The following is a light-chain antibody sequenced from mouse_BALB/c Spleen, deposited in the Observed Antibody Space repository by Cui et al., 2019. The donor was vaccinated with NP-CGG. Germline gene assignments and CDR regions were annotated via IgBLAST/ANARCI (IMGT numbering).Light chain of an antibody. CDR3: ALWYSNHWV. CDR2: GTN. CDR1: TGAVTTSNY. Sequence: QAVVTQESALTTSPGETVTLTCRSRTGAVTTSNYANWVNEKPDHLFPGLIGGTNNRAPVVPARFSGSLIGDKAALTIPGAQTEDEAIYFCALWYSNHWVFGGGTKLTVL. V-gene: IGLV1*01. J-gene: IGLJ1*01.